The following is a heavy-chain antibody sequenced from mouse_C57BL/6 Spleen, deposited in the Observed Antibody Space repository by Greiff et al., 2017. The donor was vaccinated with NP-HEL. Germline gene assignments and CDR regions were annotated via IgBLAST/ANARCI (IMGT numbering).Heavy chain of an antibody. CDR1: GFTFSSYA. CDR3: ARDEGITTVVAYWYFDV. D-gene: IGHD1-1*01. V-gene: IGHV5-4*01. CDR2: ISDGGSST. J-gene: IGHJ1*03. Sequence: EVKLMESGGGLVKPGGSLKLSCAASGFTFSSYAMSWVRQTPEKRLEWVATISDGGSSTYYPDNVKGRFTISRDNAKNNLYLQMSHLKSEDTAMYYCARDEGITTVVAYWYFDVWGTGTTVTVSS.